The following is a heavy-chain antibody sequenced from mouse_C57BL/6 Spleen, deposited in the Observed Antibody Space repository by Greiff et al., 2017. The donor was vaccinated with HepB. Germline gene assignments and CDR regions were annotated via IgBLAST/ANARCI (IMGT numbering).Heavy chain of an antibody. V-gene: IGHV14-2*01. CDR2: IDPEDGET. CDR1: GYTFTSYW. CDR3: ARSPSRAMDY. J-gene: IGHJ4*01. Sequence: VQLQQPGAELVKPGASVKLSCKASGYTFTSYWMHWVKQRPGRGLEWIGRIDPEDGETKYAPKFQGKATITADTSSNTAYLQLSSLTSEDTAVYYCARSPSRAMDYWGQGTSVTVSS.